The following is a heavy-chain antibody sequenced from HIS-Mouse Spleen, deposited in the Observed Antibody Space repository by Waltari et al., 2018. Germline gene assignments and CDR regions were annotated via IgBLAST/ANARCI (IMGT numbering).Heavy chain of an antibody. CDR2: ISYDGSNK. V-gene: IGHV3-30*04. D-gene: IGHD3-10*01. J-gene: IGHJ4*02. CDR3: ARDRLGGSGSYYFDY. Sequence: HWVRQAPGKGLEWVAVISYDGSNKYYADSVKGRFTISRDNSKNTLYLQMNSLRAEDTAVYYCARDRLGGSGSYYFDYWGQGTLVTVSS.